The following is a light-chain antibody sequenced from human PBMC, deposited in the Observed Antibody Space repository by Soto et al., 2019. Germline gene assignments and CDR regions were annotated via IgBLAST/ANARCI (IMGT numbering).Light chain of an antibody. CDR1: QSVSSNF. CDR2: GAS. CDR3: QQRSNWPPWT. J-gene: IGKJ1*01. Sequence: ENVLTQSPGTLSLSPGERATLSCRASQSVSSNFLAWYQQKPGQAPRLLIYGASNRATGIPDRFSGSGSGTDFTLTISRLEPEDFAVYYGQQRSNWPPWTFGQGTKVDIK. V-gene: IGKV3D-20*02.